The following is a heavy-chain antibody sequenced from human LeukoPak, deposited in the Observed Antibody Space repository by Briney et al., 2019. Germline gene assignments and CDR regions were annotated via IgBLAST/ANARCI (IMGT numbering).Heavy chain of an antibody. CDR1: GFTFSSYG. CDR3: AKSYYYDSSSYSDY. V-gene: IGHV3-30*18. J-gene: IGHJ4*02. Sequence: PGRSLRLSCAASGFTFSSYGMHWVRQAPGKGLEWVAVISYDGSNKYYADSVKGRFTISRDNSKNTLYLQMNSLRAEDTAVYYCAKSYYYDSSSYSDYRGQGTLVTVSS. CDR2: ISYDGSNK. D-gene: IGHD3-22*01.